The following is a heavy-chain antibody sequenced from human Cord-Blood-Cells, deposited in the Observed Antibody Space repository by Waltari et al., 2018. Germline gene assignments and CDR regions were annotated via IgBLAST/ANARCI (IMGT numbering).Heavy chain of an antibody. Sequence: EVQLVQSGAEVKKPGESLKISCKGSGYSFTSYWIGWVRQMPGKGLEWMGIIYPGDSATRYSPSFQGQVTISADKSLSTAYLQWSSLKASDTAMYYCARRSDSSSWYRHFDYWGQGTLVTVSS. CDR1: GYSFTSYW. D-gene: IGHD6-13*01. J-gene: IGHJ4*02. CDR2: IYPGDSAT. V-gene: IGHV5-51*01. CDR3: ARRSDSSSWYRHFDY.